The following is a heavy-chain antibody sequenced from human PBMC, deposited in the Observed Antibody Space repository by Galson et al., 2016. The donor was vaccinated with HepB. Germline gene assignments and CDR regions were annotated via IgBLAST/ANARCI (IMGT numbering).Heavy chain of an antibody. V-gene: IGHV1-18*01. CDR1: GYTFTIYG. D-gene: IGHD1-26*01. CDR3: ARVIVGATALFSELDY. J-gene: IGHJ4*02. Sequence: QSGAEVKKPGASVKVSCKASGYTFTIYGITWVRQAPGQGLEWMGWISVYNGNRNYAQKFQGRVTMTTDTSTSTAYMELRSLRSDDTAVYYCARVIVGATALFSELDYWGQGTLVTVSS. CDR2: ISVYNGNR.